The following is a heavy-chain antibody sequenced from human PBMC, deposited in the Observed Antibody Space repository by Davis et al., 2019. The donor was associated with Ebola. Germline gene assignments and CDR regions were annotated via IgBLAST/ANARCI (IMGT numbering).Heavy chain of an antibody. D-gene: IGHD6-13*01. CDR3: ARDLSVAAADFDY. J-gene: IGHJ4*02. V-gene: IGHV3-21*01. CDR1: GFTFSSYS. CDR2: ISSSSSYI. Sequence: GGSLRLSCAASGFTFSSYSMNWVRQAPEKGLEWVSSISSSSSYIYYADSVKGRFTISRDNAKNSLYLQMNSLRAEDTAVYYCARDLSVAAADFDYWGQGTLVTVSS.